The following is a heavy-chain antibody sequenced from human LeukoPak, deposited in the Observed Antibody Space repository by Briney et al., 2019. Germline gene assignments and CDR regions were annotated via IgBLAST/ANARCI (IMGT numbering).Heavy chain of an antibody. J-gene: IGHJ4*02. D-gene: IGHD6-19*01. CDR1: GFTFSSYS. CDR2: ISSSSSYI. CDR3: ARDESGIAVAGTLDY. Sequence: PGGSLRLSCAASGFTFSSYSMNWVRQAPGKGLEWVSSISSSSSYIYYADSVKGRSTISRDNAKNSLYLQMNSLRAEDTAVYYCARDESGIAVAGTLDYWGQGTLVTVSS. V-gene: IGHV3-21*01.